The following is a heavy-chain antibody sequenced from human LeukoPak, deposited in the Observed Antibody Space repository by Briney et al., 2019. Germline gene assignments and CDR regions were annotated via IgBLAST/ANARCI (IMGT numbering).Heavy chain of an antibody. D-gene: IGHD6-13*01. CDR1: GFTFYESA. CDR3: AKRGSSWNFDY. CDR2: ISWNSGSI. Sequence: PGRSLRLSCAASGFTFYESAMHCVRHSPGEGLEWVSGISWNSGSIGYADSVKGRFTISRDNAKNSLYLQMNSLRADDTALYYCAKRGSSWNFDYWGQGTLVTVSS. J-gene: IGHJ4*02. V-gene: IGHV3-9*01.